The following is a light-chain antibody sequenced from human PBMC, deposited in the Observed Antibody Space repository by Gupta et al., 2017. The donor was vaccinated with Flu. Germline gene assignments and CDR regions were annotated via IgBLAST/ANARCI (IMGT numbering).Light chain of an antibody. V-gene: IGLV2-8*01. CDR1: SSDVGGNKY. CDR2: EVS. Sequence: VNISCTGTSSDVGGNKYVSCHQQHPGKAHNLMIYEVSKRPAGVPGRFSASKSGNTASLTVSGRKEEEEADYYCNSDAGNNILVFGGGTKLTVL. CDR3: NSDAGNNILV. J-gene: IGLJ2*01.